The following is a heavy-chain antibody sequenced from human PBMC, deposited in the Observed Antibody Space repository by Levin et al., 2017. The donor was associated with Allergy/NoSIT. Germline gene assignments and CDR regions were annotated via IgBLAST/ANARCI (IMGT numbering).Heavy chain of an antibody. CDR3: AKDRASLVGATGWFDP. Sequence: GGSLRLSCAASGFTFSSYAMSWVRQAPGKGLEWVSAISGSGGSTYYADSVKGRFTISRDNSKNTLYLQMNSLRAEDTAVYYCAKDRASLVGATGWFDPWGQGTLVTVSS. V-gene: IGHV3-23*01. CDR2: ISGSGGST. J-gene: IGHJ5*02. CDR1: GFTFSSYA. D-gene: IGHD1-26*01.